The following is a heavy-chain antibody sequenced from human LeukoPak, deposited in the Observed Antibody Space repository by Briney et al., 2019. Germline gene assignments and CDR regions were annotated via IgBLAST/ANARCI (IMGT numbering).Heavy chain of an antibody. D-gene: IGHD3-22*01. CDR2: IYHSGST. J-gene: IGHJ4*02. CDR3: ARNDYYDSSAGDY. V-gene: IGHV4-59*08. Sequence: PSETLSLTCTVSGGSINIYYWSWIRQPPGKGLEWIGSIYHSGSTYYNPSLKSRVTISIDTSKNQFSLKLSSVTAADTAVYYCARNDYYDSSAGDYWGQGTLVTVSS. CDR1: GGSINIYY.